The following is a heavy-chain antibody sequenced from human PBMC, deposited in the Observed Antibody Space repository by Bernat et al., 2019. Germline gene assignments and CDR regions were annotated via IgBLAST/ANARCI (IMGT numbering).Heavy chain of an antibody. J-gene: IGHJ4*02. V-gene: IGHV3-23*01. D-gene: IGHD4-11*01. Sequence: EVQLLESGGGLVQPGGSLRLSCAASGFTFSSYAMSWVRQAPGKGLEWVSAISGSGGSTYYADSVKGRFTISRDNTKNTLYLQMNSLRGEETAVYYCAGGDSNYVSWDFDYWGQGTLVTVSS. CDR1: GFTFSSYA. CDR3: AGGDSNYVSWDFDY. CDR2: ISGSGGST.